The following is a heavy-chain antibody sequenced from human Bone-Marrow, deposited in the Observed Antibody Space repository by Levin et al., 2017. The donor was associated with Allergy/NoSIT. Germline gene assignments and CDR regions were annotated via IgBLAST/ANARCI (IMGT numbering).Heavy chain of an antibody. J-gene: IGHJ4*02. D-gene: IGHD4-11*01. V-gene: IGHV3-23*01. CDR2: ISGDGGIT. CDR3: ARGVTATRVLLEE. CDR1: GYTFNLFA. Sequence: PGGSLRLSCAASGYTFNLFALAWVRQAPGKGLELVSSISGDGGITYYTDSVKGRFTVSRDNSNSMLYLQMSSLRVGDTALYYCARGVTATRVLLEEWGQGAQVTVSS.